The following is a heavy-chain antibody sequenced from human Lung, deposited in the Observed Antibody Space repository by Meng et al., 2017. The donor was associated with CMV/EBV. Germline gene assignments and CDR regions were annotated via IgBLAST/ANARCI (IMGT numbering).Heavy chain of an antibody. V-gene: IGHV3-30*04. D-gene: IGHD6-19*01. J-gene: IGHJ4*02. CDR2: ISSDGTNK. Sequence: FSFSNFALYWDRQAQGKGLESVAVISSDGTNKRHADYVKGQFTISRDNSKNSLYLQMSSLRAEDTAVYYCARDRIRRAEVVAGYPGYWGQGTLVTVSS. CDR1: FSFSNFA. CDR3: ARDRIRRAEVVAGYPGY.